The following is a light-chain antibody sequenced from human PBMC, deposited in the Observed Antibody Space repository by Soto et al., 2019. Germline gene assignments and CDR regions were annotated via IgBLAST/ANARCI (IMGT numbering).Light chain of an antibody. CDR3: QVNITGM. J-gene: IGKJ1*01. Sequence: IVLTQSPGTLSLSPGERATLSCRASQSADSDSFAWYQQKPGQAPRLLIYGGSRRATGIPDRFSGGGSGTDFTLTISRLEPEDYAVYYCQVNITGMFGQGTKVEI. CDR2: GGS. V-gene: IGKV3-20*01. CDR1: QSADSDS.